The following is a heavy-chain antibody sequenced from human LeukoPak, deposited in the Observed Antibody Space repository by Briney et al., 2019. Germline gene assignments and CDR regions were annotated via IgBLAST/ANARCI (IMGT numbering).Heavy chain of an antibody. CDR2: IYYSGST. Sequence: SETLSLTCTVSGYSISSGYYWGWIRQPPGKGLEWIGSIYYSGSTYYNPSLKSRVTISVDTSKNQFSLKLSSVTAADTAVYYCARGVDSGYNTPNRDYFDYWGQGTLVTVSS. CDR1: GYSISSGYY. V-gene: IGHV4-38-2*02. CDR3: ARGVDSGYNTPNRDYFDY. J-gene: IGHJ4*02. D-gene: IGHD5-12*01.